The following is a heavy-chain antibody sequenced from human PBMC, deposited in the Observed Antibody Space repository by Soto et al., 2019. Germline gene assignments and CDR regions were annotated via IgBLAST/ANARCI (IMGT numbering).Heavy chain of an antibody. J-gene: IGHJ4*02. CDR1: GFTFSSSC. Sequence: PGGSLRLSCAASGFTFSSSCMHWVRQAPGKGLEWVAVISYDGSDKYYADSVKGRFTISRDNSKNTLYLQMNSLRAEDTAVYYYAKRSSPSYSGYGRRYFDYWGQGTLVTVS. V-gene: IGHV3-30*18. CDR3: AKRSSPSYSGYGRRYFDY. D-gene: IGHD5-12*01. CDR2: ISYDGSDK.